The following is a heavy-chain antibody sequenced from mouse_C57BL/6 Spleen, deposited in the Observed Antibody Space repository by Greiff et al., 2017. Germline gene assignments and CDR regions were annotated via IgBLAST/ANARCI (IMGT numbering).Heavy chain of an antibody. Sequence: QVQLQQPGAELVKPGASVKLSCKASGYTFTSYWMHWVKQRPGRGLEWIGRIDPNSGGTKYNEKFKSKATLTVDKPSSTAYMQLSSLTSEDSAVYYCARFDGYDAATGRYAMDYWGQGTSVTVSS. CDR3: ARFDGYDAATGRYAMDY. D-gene: IGHD2-2*01. V-gene: IGHV1-72*01. CDR1: GYTFTSYW. CDR2: IDPNSGGT. J-gene: IGHJ4*01.